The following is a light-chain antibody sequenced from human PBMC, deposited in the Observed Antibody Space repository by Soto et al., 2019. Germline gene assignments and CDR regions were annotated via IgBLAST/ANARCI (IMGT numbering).Light chain of an antibody. CDR3: QQYGSSPKT. J-gene: IGKJ5*01. CDR2: GAS. CDR1: QSVSSSY. Sequence: EIVLTQSPGTLSLSPGERATLSCRASQSVSSSYLAWYQQKPGQAPRLLIYGASSRATGIPDRFSGSGSGTDLTLTISRLEPEDFAVYYCQQYGSSPKTFGQGTRLEI. V-gene: IGKV3-20*01.